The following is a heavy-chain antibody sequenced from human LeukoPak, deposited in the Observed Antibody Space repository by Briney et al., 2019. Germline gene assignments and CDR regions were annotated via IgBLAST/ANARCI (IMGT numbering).Heavy chain of an antibody. CDR3: ARESGDDSSGYYSPYYYYYMDV. Sequence: SETLSLTCTVSGGSISSYYWSWIRQPAGKGLEWIGPIYTSGSTNYNPSFKSRVTMSVDTSKNRFSLKLSSVTAADTAVYYCARESGDDSSGYYSPYYYYYMDVWGKGSTVTVSS. CDR2: IYTSGST. CDR1: GGSISSYY. D-gene: IGHD3-22*01. V-gene: IGHV4-4*07. J-gene: IGHJ6*03.